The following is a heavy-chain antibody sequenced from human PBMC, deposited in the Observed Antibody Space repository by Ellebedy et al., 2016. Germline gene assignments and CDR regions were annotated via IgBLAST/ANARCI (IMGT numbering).Heavy chain of an antibody. CDR3: AKTSGWGYGEN. CDR1: GFTFSSYA. Sequence: GESLKISXAASGFTFSSYAMSWVRQAPGKGLEWVSAISGSGGSTYYADSVKGRFTISRDNSKNTLYLQMNSLRAEDTAVYYCAKTSGWGYGENWGQGTLVTVSS. V-gene: IGHV3-23*01. J-gene: IGHJ4*02. CDR2: ISGSGGST. D-gene: IGHD3-10*01.